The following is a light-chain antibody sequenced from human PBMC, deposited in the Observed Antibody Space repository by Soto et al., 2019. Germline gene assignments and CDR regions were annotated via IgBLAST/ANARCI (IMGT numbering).Light chain of an antibody. Sequence: IHMTHSPSTLSASVGDIVTITFRASQNISTWLAWFQQKPGKAPNLLIYDASSLKSGVPSRFSGSGSGTEFTLVISSLQPDDFATYYCQQYNSYSVTFGQGTKVDIK. CDR3: QQYNSYSVT. V-gene: IGKV1-5*01. CDR2: DAS. CDR1: QNISTW. J-gene: IGKJ1*01.